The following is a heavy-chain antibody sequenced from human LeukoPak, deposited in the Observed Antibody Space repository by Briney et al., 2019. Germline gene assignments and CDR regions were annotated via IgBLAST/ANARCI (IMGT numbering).Heavy chain of an antibody. CDR3: ARGSSVVPRH. D-gene: IGHD2-2*01. CDR2: IYHSGST. CDR1: GGSISSGGYY. Sequence: MPSQTLSLTCTVSGGSISSGGYYWSWIRQPPGKGLEWIGYIYHSGSTYYNPSLKSRVTISVDTSKNQFSLKLSSVTAADTAVYYCARGSSVVPRHWGQGTLVTVSS. V-gene: IGHV4-30-2*01. J-gene: IGHJ4*02.